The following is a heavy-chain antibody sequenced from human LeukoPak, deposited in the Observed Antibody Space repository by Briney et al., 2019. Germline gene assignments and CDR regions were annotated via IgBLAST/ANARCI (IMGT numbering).Heavy chain of an antibody. CDR2: ISGSGGST. V-gene: IGHV3-23*01. J-gene: IGHJ4*02. CDR1: GFTFSSYA. CDR3: AKDPNYYGSGSYGDY. Sequence: GGSLRLSCAASGFTFSSYAMSWVRQAPGKGLEGVSAISGSGGSTYYADSVKGRFTISRDNSKNTLYLQMNSLRAEDTAVYYCAKDPNYYGSGSYGDYWGQGTLVTVSS. D-gene: IGHD3-10*01.